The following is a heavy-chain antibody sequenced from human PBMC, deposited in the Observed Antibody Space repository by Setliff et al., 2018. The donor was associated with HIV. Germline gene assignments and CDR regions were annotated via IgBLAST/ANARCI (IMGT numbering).Heavy chain of an antibody. D-gene: IGHD5-18*01. CDR1: GFSFGSFS. Sequence: GGSLRLSCSGSGFSFGSFSLHWVRQAPGKGLEWVSAINDRGDYRYYAEFVRGRFTISRDSFKNTPYLQMNSLRAEDTALYFCARDAPGYSHVLDFWGQGTQVTVSS. CDR3: ARDAPGYSHVLDF. V-gene: IGHV3-23*01. J-gene: IGHJ4*02. CDR2: INDRGDYR.